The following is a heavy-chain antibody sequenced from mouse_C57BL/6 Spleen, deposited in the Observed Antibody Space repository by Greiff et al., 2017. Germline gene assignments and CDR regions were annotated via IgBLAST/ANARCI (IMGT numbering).Heavy chain of an antibody. V-gene: IGHV10-1*01. D-gene: IGHD4-1*01. CDR1: GFSFNTYA. CDR2: IRSKSNNYAT. CDR3: VRELGTRYFDV. Sequence: EVQRVESGGGLVQPKGSLKLSCAASGFSFNTYAMNWVRQAPGQGLEWVARIRSKSNNYATSYDDSVKDRFTISRDDSESMLYLQMNNLKTEDTAMYYCVRELGTRYFDVWGTGTTVTVSS. J-gene: IGHJ1*03.